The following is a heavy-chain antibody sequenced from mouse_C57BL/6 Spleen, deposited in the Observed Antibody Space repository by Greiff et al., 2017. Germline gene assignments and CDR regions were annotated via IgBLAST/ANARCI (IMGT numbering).Heavy chain of an antibody. CDR3: ARSGGSGSWFAY. D-gene: IGHD3-2*02. CDR1: GYTFTSYG. V-gene: IGHV1-81*01. CDR2: IYPRSGNT. Sequence: QVQLQQSGAELARPGASVKLSCKASGYTFTSYGISWVKQRTGQGLEWIGEIYPRSGNTYYNEKFKGKATLTADKSSSTAYMELRSLTSEDSAVYFCARSGGSGSWFAYWGQGTLVTVSA. J-gene: IGHJ3*01.